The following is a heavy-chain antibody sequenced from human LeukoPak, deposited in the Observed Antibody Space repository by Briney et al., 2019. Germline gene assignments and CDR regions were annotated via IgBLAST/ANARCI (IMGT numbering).Heavy chain of an antibody. CDR1: GFTFSSYA. CDR3: AKGLQRYYFDY. CDR2: ISGSGVST. J-gene: IGHJ4*02. V-gene: IGHV3-23*01. D-gene: IGHD1-1*01. Sequence: GGSLRPSCAASGFTFSSYAMSWARQAPGKGLELVSAISGSGVSTYYADSVKGRFTISRDNSKNTLYLQMNSLRAEDTAVYYCAKGLQRYYFDYWGQGTLVTVSS.